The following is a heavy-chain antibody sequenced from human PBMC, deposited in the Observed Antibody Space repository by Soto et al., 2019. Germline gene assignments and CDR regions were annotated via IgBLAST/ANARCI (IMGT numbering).Heavy chain of an antibody. D-gene: IGHD3-16*01. CDR2: ISSGSTTI. J-gene: IGHJ6*03. CDR1: GFTFSDYY. Sequence: QVQLVESGGGLVKPGGSLRLSCAASGFTFSDYYMSWIRQAPGKGLEWISHISSGSTTISYADSMRGRLTISRDNAKNPLFLQMNSLRAEDTAVYYCARGGGQYYYHMDVWGTGTTVSVSS. CDR3: ARGGGQYYYHMDV. V-gene: IGHV3-11*01.